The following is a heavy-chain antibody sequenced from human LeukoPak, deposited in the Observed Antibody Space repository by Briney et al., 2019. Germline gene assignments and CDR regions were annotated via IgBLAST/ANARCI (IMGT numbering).Heavy chain of an antibody. CDR1: GFTFYYYT. J-gene: IGHJ4*02. CDR3: VKGRRRGYAYGTLES. D-gene: IGHD5-18*01. CDR2: ISMDGVNT. V-gene: IGHV3-43*01. Sequence: GGSLRLSCAASGFTFYYYTMYWVRQGPEKGLEWVSLISMDGVNTFYGDYVKGRFTISIDNNNNSLYLQMNGLRTDDTGLYYCVKGRRRGYAYGTLESWGQGTLVTVSS.